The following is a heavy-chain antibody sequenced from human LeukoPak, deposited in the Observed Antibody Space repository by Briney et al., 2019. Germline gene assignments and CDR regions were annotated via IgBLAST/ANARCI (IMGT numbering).Heavy chain of an antibody. CDR1: GFTFSAYS. Sequence: SGGSLRLSCAASGFTFSAYSMNWVRQAPGKGLDWVSYISSRSFTIYYADSVKGRFTISRDNAKNSVYLQMNSLRDEDTAVYYCARGYDFDYWGQGTLVTVSS. D-gene: IGHD3-3*01. CDR3: ARGYDFDY. CDR2: ISSRSFTI. J-gene: IGHJ4*02. V-gene: IGHV3-48*02.